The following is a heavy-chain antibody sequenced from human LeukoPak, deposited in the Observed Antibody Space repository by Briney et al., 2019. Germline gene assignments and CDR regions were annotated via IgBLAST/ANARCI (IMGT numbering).Heavy chain of an antibody. CDR3: ATLMRGPIGYVGYGGEDY. Sequence: GGSLRLSCAASGFTFNNYAMTWVRQTPGMGLLWVAAITGSGGNTYYADSVKGRFTISRDNSKNTLYLQMNSLRAEDTAVYYCATLMRGPIGYVGYGGEDYWGQGTLVSVSS. CDR2: ITGSGGNT. V-gene: IGHV3-23*01. D-gene: IGHD5-12*01. CDR1: GFTFNNYA. J-gene: IGHJ4*02.